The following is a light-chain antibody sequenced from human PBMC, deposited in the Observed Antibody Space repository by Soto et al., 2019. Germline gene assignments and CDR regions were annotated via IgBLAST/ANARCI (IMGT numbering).Light chain of an antibody. J-gene: IGKJ1*01. CDR3: LRYNAFSQT. CDR2: DAS. V-gene: IGKV1-5*01. Sequence: DIQMTQSPSTLSASVGDRVTITCRASQSMNDWLAWYQQKPGKAPKVLIYDASSLQSGVPSRFSGSGSGTEFTLTIDILQPDDVATYYCLRYNAFSQTFGQGTKVEI. CDR1: QSMNDW.